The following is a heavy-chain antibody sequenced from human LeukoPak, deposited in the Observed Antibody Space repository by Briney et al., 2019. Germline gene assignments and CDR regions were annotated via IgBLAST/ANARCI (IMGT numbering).Heavy chain of an antibody. Sequence: GGSLRLSCAVSGFTFSTYNMNWVRQAPGKGLEWVSYISSGSDPIYYADSVKGRFTISRDNAQNSLYLQMNSLRAEDTAVYYCARGVDYGDPGDYWGQGTLVTVSS. CDR2: ISSGSDPI. V-gene: IGHV3-48*01. D-gene: IGHD4-17*01. CDR3: ARGVDYGDPGDY. CDR1: GFTFSTYN. J-gene: IGHJ4*02.